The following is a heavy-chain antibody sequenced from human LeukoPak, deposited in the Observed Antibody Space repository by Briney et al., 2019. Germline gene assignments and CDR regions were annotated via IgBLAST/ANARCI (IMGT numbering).Heavy chain of an antibody. CDR3: ARDRGELWFGESPGNKGFDY. V-gene: IGHV1-2*02. Sequence: ASVKVSCKASGYTFTGYYMHCVRQAPGQGLEWMGWINPNSGGTNYAQKFQGRVTMTRDTSISTAYMELSRLRSDDTAVYYCARDRGELWFGESPGNKGFDYWGQGTLVTVSS. D-gene: IGHD3-10*01. CDR1: GYTFTGYY. CDR2: INPNSGGT. J-gene: IGHJ4*02.